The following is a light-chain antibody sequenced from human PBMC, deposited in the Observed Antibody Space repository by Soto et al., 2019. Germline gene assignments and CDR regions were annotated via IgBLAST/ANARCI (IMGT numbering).Light chain of an antibody. J-gene: IGKJ3*01. CDR1: QSVTSDY. V-gene: IGKV3-20*01. CDR3: QQYGTSSGLLT. CDR2: GAS. Sequence: EIVVTQSPGTLSLSPGERATLSCRASQSVTSDYLAWYQQKPGQAPRLLIHGASSRATGIPDRFSGSGSGTDFTLTISRLEPEDFAVYYCQQYGTSSGLLTFGPGTKVDI.